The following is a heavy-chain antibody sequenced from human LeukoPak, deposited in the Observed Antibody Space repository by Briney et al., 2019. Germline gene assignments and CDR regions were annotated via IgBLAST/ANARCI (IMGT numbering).Heavy chain of an antibody. Sequence: SEPLSLTCAVWVGSYSGYYWSCLPEPPGKGLEWIGEINHSGSTNYNPSLKSRVTISVDTSKNQFSLKLSSVTAADTAVYYCARGRGNRSDYWGQGTLVTVSS. D-gene: IGHD4-23*01. CDR2: INHSGST. CDR3: ARGRGNRSDY. J-gene: IGHJ4*02. CDR1: VGSYSGYY. V-gene: IGHV4-34*01.